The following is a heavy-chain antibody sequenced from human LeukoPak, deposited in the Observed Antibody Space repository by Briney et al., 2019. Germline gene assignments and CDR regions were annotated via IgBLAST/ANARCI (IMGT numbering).Heavy chain of an antibody. Sequence: SETPSLTCAVYGGSFSGYYWSWIRQPPGKGLEWIGEINHSGSTNYNPSLKSRVTISVDTSKNQLSLKRSSVTAADTAVYYCARGRGRYCSSTSCYTGPYNWFDPWGQGTLVTVSS. CDR3: ARGRGRYCSSTSCYTGPYNWFDP. V-gene: IGHV4-34*01. CDR2: INHSGST. D-gene: IGHD2-2*02. CDR1: GGSFSGYY. J-gene: IGHJ5*02.